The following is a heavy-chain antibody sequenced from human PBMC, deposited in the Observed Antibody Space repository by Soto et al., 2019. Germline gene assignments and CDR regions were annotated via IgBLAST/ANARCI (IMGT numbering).Heavy chain of an antibody. D-gene: IGHD6-13*01. J-gene: IGHJ6*02. CDR2: INHSGST. V-gene: IGHV4-34*01. CDR1: GGSFSGYY. CDR3: ARGPYSSTYYYYYYYGMDV. Sequence: SETLSLTCAVYGGSFSGYYWSWIRQPPGKGLEWIGEINHSGSTNYNPSLKSRVTISVDTSKNQFSLKLSSVTAADTAVYYCARGPYSSTYYYYYYYGMDVWGQGTTVTVYS.